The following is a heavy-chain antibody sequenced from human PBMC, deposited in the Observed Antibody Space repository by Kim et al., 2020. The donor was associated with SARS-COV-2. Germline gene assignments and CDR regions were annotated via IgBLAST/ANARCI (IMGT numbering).Heavy chain of an antibody. CDR3: ARHDYGDYVVSAFDI. Sequence: SETLSLTCTVSGGSISSSSYYWGWIRQPPGKGLEWIGSIYYSGSTYYNPSLKSRVTISVDTSKNQFSLKLSSVTAADTAVYYCARHDYGDYVVSAFDIWGQGTMVTVSS. J-gene: IGHJ3*02. D-gene: IGHD4-17*01. V-gene: IGHV4-39*01. CDR2: IYYSGST. CDR1: GGSISSSSYY.